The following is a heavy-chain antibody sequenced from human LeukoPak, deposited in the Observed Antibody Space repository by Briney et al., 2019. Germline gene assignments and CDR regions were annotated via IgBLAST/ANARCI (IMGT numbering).Heavy chain of an antibody. CDR3: ARHSTGTGDY. Sequence: GASLMISCKGSGYIFTSYWITWVRQMPGKGLECMGRIDPTDSYTNYSPSFQGHVTISVDKSISTAYLQWSSLKASDTAMYYCARHSTGTGDYWGQGTLVTVSS. J-gene: IGHJ4*02. CDR2: IDPTDSYT. D-gene: IGHD1-1*01. V-gene: IGHV5-10-1*01. CDR1: GYIFTSYW.